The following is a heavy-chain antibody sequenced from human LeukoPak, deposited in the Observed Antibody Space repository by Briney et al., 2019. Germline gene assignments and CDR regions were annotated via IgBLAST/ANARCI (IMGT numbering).Heavy chain of an antibody. CDR2: IYTSGTA. V-gene: IGHV4-4*07. CDR1: GGSISNYY. CDR3: ARECQVTYYYYCYWDV. J-gene: IGHJ6*03. Sequence: PSETLSLTCTVSGGSISNYYWSWIRQPAGKGLEWIGRIYTSGTADYNPSLKSRVTMSVDTSKNQFSLRLSSVTAADTAVYYCARECQVTYYYYCYWDVWGKETTVTVSS. D-gene: IGHD2-21*02.